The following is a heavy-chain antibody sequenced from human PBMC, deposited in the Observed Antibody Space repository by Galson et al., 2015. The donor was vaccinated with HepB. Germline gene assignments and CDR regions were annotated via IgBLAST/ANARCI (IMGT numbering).Heavy chain of an antibody. CDR2: IYHSGST. D-gene: IGHD3-10*01. J-gene: IGHJ4*02. CDR3: ATGLYQLLWFAELYYDF. Sequence: TLSLTCAVSGDSLSSGGYSWNWIRQPPGKGLEWIGYIYHSGSTYYNPSLKSRVTMSVDRSKSQFSLKLSSVTAADTAMYYCATGLYQLLWFAELYYDFWGQGTLVTVSS. CDR1: GDSLSSGGYS. V-gene: IGHV4-30-2*01.